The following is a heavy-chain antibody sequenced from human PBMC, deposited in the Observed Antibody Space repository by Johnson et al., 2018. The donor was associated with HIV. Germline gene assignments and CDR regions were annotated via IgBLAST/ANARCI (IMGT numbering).Heavy chain of an antibody. V-gene: IGHV3-30-3*01. D-gene: IGHD3-10*01. CDR1: GFTFSSYA. Sequence: QVQLVESGGGVVQPGRSLRLSCASSGFTFSSYAMHWVRQAPGKGLEWVAVISYDGSNKYYADSVKGRFTISRDNSKNTLYLQMNSLRAEDTAVYYCARTLWFRELLGAFDIWGQGTMVTVSS. CDR3: ARTLWFRELLGAFDI. J-gene: IGHJ3*02. CDR2: ISYDGSNK.